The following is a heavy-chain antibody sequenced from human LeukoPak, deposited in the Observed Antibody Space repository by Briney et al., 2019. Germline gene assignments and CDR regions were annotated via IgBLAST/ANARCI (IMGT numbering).Heavy chain of an antibody. CDR2: INPNSGGT. Sequence: ASVKVSCKASGYTFTGYYMHWVRQAPGQGLEWMGWINPNSGGTNYAQKFQGRVTMTRDTSISTAYMELSRLRSDDTAVHYCARIQSPGYYYDSSGYSFDYWGQGTLVTVSS. D-gene: IGHD3-22*01. CDR3: ARIQSPGYYYDSSGYSFDY. CDR1: GYTFTGYY. J-gene: IGHJ4*02. V-gene: IGHV1-2*02.